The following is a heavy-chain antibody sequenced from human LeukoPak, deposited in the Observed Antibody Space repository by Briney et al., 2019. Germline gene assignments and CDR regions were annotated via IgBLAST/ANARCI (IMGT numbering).Heavy chain of an antibody. Sequence: SVKVSCKASGGTFSSHVFSWVRQAPGQGLEWMGGIIPIFRTANYAQRFQGRLTITADKSTSTAYMELSSLRSDDTAVYYCASATLRCSGGGCYEMDVWGEGTTVTVSS. CDR3: ASATLRCSGGGCYEMDV. CDR1: GGTFSSHV. V-gene: IGHV1-69*06. D-gene: IGHD2-15*01. CDR2: IIPIFRTA. J-gene: IGHJ6*04.